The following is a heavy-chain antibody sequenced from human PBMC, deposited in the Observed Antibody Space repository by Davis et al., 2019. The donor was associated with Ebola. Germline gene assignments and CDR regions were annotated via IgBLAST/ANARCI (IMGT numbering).Heavy chain of an antibody. V-gene: IGHV1-18*04. D-gene: IGHD3-22*01. CDR3: ARTYDSSGYYRDAFDI. Sequence: ASVKVSCKASGYTFTSYGISWVRQAPGQGLEWMGWISAYNGNTNYAQKLQGRVTMTTDTSTSTAYMELRSLRSDDTAVYYCARTYDSSGYYRDAFDIWGQGTMVTVSS. CDR1: GYTFTSYG. CDR2: ISAYNGNT. J-gene: IGHJ3*02.